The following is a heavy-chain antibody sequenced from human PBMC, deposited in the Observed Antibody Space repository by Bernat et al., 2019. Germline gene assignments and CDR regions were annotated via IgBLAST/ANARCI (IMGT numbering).Heavy chain of an antibody. CDR1: GFTFSSYA. CDR2: LSGSGGST. V-gene: IGHV3-23*01. J-gene: IGHJ4*02. CDR3: AKYLNYDILTGYPPADY. D-gene: IGHD3-9*01. Sequence: EVQLLESGGGLVQPGGSLRLSCAASGFTFSSYAMSWVRQAPGKGLEWVSALSGSGGSTYYADSVKGRFTISRDNSKNTLYLQMNSLRAEDTAVNYCAKYLNYDILTGYPPADYWGQGTLVTVSS.